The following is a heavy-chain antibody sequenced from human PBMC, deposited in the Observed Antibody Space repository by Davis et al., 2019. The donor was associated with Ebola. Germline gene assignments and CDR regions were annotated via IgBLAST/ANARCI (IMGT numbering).Heavy chain of an antibody. CDR3: ARGHNYAHEY. CDR2: VILKSGAT. CDR1: GYTFTDYN. V-gene: IGHV1-2*06. J-gene: IGHJ4*02. Sequence: ASVKVSCKASGYTFTDYNIHWMRQAPGQGLEWMGRVILKSGATNYAQKFQGRVTMTRDTSISTVYMELSSLRYDDTADYYCARGHNYAHEYWRQGTLVTVSS. D-gene: IGHD4-11*01.